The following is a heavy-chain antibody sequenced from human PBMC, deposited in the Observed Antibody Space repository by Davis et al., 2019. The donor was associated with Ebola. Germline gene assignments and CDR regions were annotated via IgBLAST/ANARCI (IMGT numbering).Heavy chain of an antibody. Sequence: SETLSLTCAVYGGSFSGYYWNWIRQPPGKGLEWIGEINHSGSTNYNPSLKSRVTISVDTSKNQFSLKLSSVTAADTAVYYCARGPERISDIVVVVAARPFDYWGQGTLVTVSS. V-gene: IGHV4-34*01. CDR1: GGSFSGYY. D-gene: IGHD2-15*01. CDR2: INHSGST. J-gene: IGHJ4*02. CDR3: ARGPERISDIVVVVAARPFDY.